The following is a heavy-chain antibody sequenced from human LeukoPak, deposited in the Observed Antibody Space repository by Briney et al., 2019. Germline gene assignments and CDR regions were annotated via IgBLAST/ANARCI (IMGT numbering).Heavy chain of an antibody. J-gene: IGHJ4*02. D-gene: IGHD1-26*01. CDR2: ISSSGSTI. CDR1: GFTFSDYY. V-gene: IGHV3-11*01. CDR3: AALIIGRPFDY. Sequence: GGSLRLSCAASGFTFSDYYMSWIRQAPGKGLEWVSYISSSGSTIYYADSVKGRFTISRDNAKDSLDLQMNNLRAEDTAVYYCAALIIGRPFDYWGQGTLVIVSS.